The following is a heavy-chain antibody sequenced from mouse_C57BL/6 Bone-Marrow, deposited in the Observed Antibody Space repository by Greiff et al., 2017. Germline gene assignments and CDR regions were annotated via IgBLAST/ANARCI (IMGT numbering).Heavy chain of an antibody. D-gene: IGHD2-2*01. V-gene: IGHV1-69*01. CDR3: VLYSGDDRGWYVVV. Sequence: QVQLQQPGAELVMPGASVKLSCKASGYTFTSYWMHWVKQRPGQGLEWIGEIDPSDSYTNYNQKFKGKSTLTVDKSSSTAYMQLSSLTSEDSAVYDSVLYSGDDRGWYVVVGGTRTRVAVS. CDR1: GYTFTSYW. CDR2: IDPSDSYT. J-gene: IGHJ1*03.